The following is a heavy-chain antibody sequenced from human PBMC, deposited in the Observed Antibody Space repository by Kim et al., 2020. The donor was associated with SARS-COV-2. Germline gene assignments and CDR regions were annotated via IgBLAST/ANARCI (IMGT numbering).Heavy chain of an antibody. D-gene: IGHD5-18*01. Sequence: LETLSLTCTVSGGSISSYYWSWIRQPPGKGLEWIGYIYYSGSTNYNPSLKSRVTISVDTSKNQFSLKLSSVTAADTAVYYCARDGYSYGGYFDLWGRGTLVTVSS. V-gene: IGHV4-59*01. CDR3: ARDGYSYGGYFDL. J-gene: IGHJ2*01. CDR2: IYYSGST. CDR1: GGSISSYY.